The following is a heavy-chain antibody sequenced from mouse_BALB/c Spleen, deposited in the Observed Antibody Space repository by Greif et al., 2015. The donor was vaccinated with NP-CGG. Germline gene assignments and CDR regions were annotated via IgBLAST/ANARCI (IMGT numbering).Heavy chain of an antibody. D-gene: IGHD1-1*01. CDR1: GYTFTSYW. CDR2: INPSNGRT. CDR3: ARRGIYYYPSWFAY. Sequence: QVQLQQSGAELVKPGASVKLSCEASGYTFTSYWMHWVKQRPGQGLEWIGEINPSNGRTNYNEKFKSKATLTVDKSSSTAYMQLSSLTSEDSAVYYCARRGIYYYPSWFAYWGQGTLVTVSA. J-gene: IGHJ3*01. V-gene: IGHV1S81*02.